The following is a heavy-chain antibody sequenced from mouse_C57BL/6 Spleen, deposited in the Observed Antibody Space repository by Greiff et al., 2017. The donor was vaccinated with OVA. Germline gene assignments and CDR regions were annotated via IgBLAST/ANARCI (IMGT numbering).Heavy chain of an antibody. CDR3: ARSYDYSWFAY. J-gene: IGHJ3*01. CDR2: IDPSDSET. Sequence: QVQLQQPGAELVRPGSSVKLSCKASGYTFTSYWMHWVKQRPIQGLEWIGNIDPSDSETHYNQKFKDKATLTVDKSSSTAYMQLSSLTSEDSAVYYCARSYDYSWFAYWGQGTLVTVSA. CDR1: GYTFTSYW. D-gene: IGHD2-4*01. V-gene: IGHV1-52*01.